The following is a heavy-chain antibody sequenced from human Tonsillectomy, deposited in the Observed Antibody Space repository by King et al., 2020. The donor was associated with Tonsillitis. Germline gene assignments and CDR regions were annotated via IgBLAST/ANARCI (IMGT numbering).Heavy chain of an antibody. D-gene: IGHD6-13*01. Sequence: VQLVESGGALVKPGGSLRLSCAASGFTFSDYHMSWIRQAPGKGLEWVSYISSSDSSIYYADSVKGRFTISRDNAKDSLYLQMNSLRAEDTAVYYCARGKQLVYYGMDVWGRGTTVAVSS. J-gene: IGHJ6*02. CDR1: GFTFSDYH. CDR2: ISSSDSSI. CDR3: ARGKQLVYYGMDV. V-gene: IGHV3-11*01.